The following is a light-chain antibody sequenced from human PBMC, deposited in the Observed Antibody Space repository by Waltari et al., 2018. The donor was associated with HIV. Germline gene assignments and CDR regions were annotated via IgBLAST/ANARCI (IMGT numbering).Light chain of an antibody. V-gene: IGLV1-40*01. CDR2: GNS. Sequence: QSVLTQPPSVSGAPGQRVTISCTGSSSNIGAGYHVHWYQQLPGTAPKLLIYGNSNRHSGGPDRFSGSESGTSASLDITGLQAEDEADYYCQSHDSSLSGYVFGTGTKVTVL. CDR3: QSHDSSLSGYV. J-gene: IGLJ1*01. CDR1: SSNIGAGYH.